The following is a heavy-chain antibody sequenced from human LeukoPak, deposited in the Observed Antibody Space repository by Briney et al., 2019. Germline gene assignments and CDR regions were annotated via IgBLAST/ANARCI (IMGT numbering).Heavy chain of an antibody. CDR3: ARGHRDYYDSSGLFDY. CDR2: IIPILGIA. CDR1: GGTFSSYA. D-gene: IGHD3-22*01. V-gene: IGHV1-69*04. Sequence: ASVKVSCKASGGTFSSYAISWVRQAPGQGLEWMGRIIPILGIANYAQKFQGRVTITADKSTSTAYMELSSLRSEDTAVYYCARGHRDYYDSSGLFDYWGQGTLVTVSS. J-gene: IGHJ4*02.